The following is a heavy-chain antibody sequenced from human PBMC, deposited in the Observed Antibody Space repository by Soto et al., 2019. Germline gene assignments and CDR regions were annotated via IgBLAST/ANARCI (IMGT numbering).Heavy chain of an antibody. Sequence: SETLSLTCDVSGDSISTGGYTWAWIRQPPGKGLEWIGDFYSSGSPHHNPSLKNRASISEDRSKNEFSLKLSSVPAADTPIYYCATGKQRWRKTQYYYYGMDVWGKGPTVTVS. J-gene: IGHJ6*04. CDR3: ATGKQRWRKTQYYYYGMDV. CDR1: GDSISTGGYT. V-gene: IGHV4-61*08. D-gene: IGHD1-1*01. CDR2: FYSSGSP.